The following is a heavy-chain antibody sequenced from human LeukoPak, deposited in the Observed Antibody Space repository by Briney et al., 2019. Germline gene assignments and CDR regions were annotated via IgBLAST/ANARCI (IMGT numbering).Heavy chain of an antibody. D-gene: IGHD3-10*01. J-gene: IGHJ5*02. Sequence: GASVKVSCKASGGTFISYAISWVRQAPGQGLEWMGGIIPIFGTANYAQKFQGRVTITADESTSTAYMELSSLRSEDTAVYYCARDRGPAREVWFDPWGQGTLVTVSS. CDR3: ARDRGPAREVWFDP. CDR2: IIPIFGTA. CDR1: GGTFISYA. V-gene: IGHV1-69*13.